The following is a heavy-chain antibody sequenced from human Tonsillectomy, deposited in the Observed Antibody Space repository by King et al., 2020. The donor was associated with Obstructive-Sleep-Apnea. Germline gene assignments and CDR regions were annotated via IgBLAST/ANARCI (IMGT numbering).Heavy chain of an antibody. CDR3: ARVTLGYCSGGSCYEDY. CDR2: ISYDGSNK. J-gene: IGHJ4*02. V-gene: IGHV3-30*04. D-gene: IGHD2-15*01. CDR1: GFTFSSYA. Sequence: VQLVESGGGVVQPGRSLRLSCAASGFTFSSYAMHWVRQAPGKGLEWVAVISYDGSNKYYADSVKGRFTISRDNSKNTLYLQMNSLRAEDTAVYYCARVTLGYCSGGSCYEDYWGPGTLVTVSS.